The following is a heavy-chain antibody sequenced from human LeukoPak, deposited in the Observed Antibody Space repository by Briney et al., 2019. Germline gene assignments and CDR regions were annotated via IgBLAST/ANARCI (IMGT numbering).Heavy chain of an antibody. CDR2: IYPGGGST. D-gene: IGHD2-2*01. CDR3: AKDDVPAFGTGYMDA. V-gene: IGHV1-46*01. CDR1: GYTFTSYY. J-gene: IGHJ6*03. Sequence: ASVKVSCKTSGYTFTSYYIHWVRQAPGQGLEWMGIIYPGGGSTNYAQKFQGRLTMTRDMSTSTVYMELSSLRSEDTALYYCAKDDVPAFGTGYMDAWGKGTTVIVSS.